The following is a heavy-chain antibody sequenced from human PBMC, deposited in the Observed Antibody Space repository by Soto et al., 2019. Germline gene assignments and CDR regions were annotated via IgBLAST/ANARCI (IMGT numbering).Heavy chain of an antibody. Sequence: GGSLRLSCAASGFTFSNYALHWVRQAPGKGLEWVAVISYDGSNKYYADSVKGRFTISRDNSKNTLYLQMNSLRAEDTAVYYCARDNYGSDYWGQGTLVTVSS. D-gene: IGHD3-10*01. CDR3: ARDNYGSDY. CDR1: GFTFSNYA. V-gene: IGHV3-30-3*01. CDR2: ISYDGSNK. J-gene: IGHJ4*02.